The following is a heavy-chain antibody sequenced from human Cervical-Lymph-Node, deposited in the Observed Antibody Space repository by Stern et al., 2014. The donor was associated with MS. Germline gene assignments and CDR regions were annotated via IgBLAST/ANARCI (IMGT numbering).Heavy chain of an antibody. CDR2: IWSDGSNI. Sequence: VQLVESGGGVVQPGRSLRLSCAASGFAXSTYGMHWVRQAPVKGLEWVAFIWSDGSNIYYADSVRGRFTISSDNSKNTLFLPMNSLRAXDTAXXXXARDTLAGLDWGQGTLVTVSS. J-gene: IGHJ4*02. V-gene: IGHV3-33*01. D-gene: IGHD6-19*01. CDR1: GFAXSTYG. CDR3: ARDTLAGLD.